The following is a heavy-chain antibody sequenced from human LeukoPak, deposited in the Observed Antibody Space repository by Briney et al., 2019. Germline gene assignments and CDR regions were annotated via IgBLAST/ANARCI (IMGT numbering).Heavy chain of an antibody. CDR1: GFTFSSYG. V-gene: IGHV3-33*01. Sequence: PGRSLRLSCAASGFTFSSYGMHWVRQAPGKGLEWVAVIWYDGSNKYYAGSVKGRFTISRDNSKNTLYLQMNSLRAEDTAVYYCARGPPATVRFLEWFNYYYYYMDVWGKGTTVTVSS. J-gene: IGHJ6*03. CDR3: ARGPPATVRFLEWFNYYYYYMDV. D-gene: IGHD3-3*01. CDR2: IWYDGSNK.